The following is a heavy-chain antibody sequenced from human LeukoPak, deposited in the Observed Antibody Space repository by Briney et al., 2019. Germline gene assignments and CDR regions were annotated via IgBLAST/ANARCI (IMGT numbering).Heavy chain of an antibody. CDR3: ARGGSPEIGVDWYFDL. D-gene: IGHD2-21*01. V-gene: IGHV3-30-3*01. CDR1: GFTFSDYY. CDR2: ISYDGSNK. Sequence: GGSLRLSCAASGFTFSDYYMHWVRQAPGKGLEWVAVISYDGSNKYYADSVKGRFTISSDNSKNTLYLQMNSLRAEDTAVYYCARGGSPEIGVDWYFDLWGRGTLVTVSS. J-gene: IGHJ2*01.